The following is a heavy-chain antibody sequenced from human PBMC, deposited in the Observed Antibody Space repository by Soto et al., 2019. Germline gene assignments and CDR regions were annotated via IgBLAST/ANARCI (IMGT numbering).Heavy chain of an antibody. V-gene: IGHV4-59*08. CDR2: IYYSGRT. J-gene: IGHJ4*02. D-gene: IGHD5-18*01. Sequence: PSETLSLTCTVSGGSISSYYWSWIRQPPGKGLEWIEYIYYSGRTNYNPSLKSRVTKSVDTSKNQFSLKLSFFTAAETAVYYCARRYGSCFDYWGQGTLVTVSS. CDR3: ARRYGSCFDY. CDR1: GGSISSYY.